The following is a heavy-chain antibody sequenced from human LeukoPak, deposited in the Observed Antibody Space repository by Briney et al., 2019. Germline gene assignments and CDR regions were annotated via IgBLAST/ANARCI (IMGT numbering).Heavy chain of an antibody. Sequence: GGSLRLSCAASGFTFSSYAMHWVRQAPGKGLEGVALIAYDGSNKYYADSVKGRFTISRDNSKNTLYLQMNSLRAEDTAVYYCATGSSISSLTTFAYWGQGTLVTVSS. V-gene: IGHV3-30*01. D-gene: IGHD4/OR15-4a*01. CDR3: ATGSSISSLTTFAY. J-gene: IGHJ4*02. CDR2: IAYDGSNK. CDR1: GFTFSSYA.